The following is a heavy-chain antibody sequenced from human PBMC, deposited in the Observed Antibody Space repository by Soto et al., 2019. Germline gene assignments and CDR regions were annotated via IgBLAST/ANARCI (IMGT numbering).Heavy chain of an antibody. CDR3: ARESGSRTILACFDY. D-gene: IGHD1-26*01. V-gene: IGHV1-69*02. J-gene: IGHJ4*02. Sequence: QVQLVQSGAEVKKPGSSVKVSCKASGGTFSSYTISWVRQAPGQGLEWMGRIIPILGIANYAQKFQGRVTVTADKSTSTAYMELSRLRSEDTAVYYCARESGSRTILACFDYWGQGTLVTVSS. CDR2: IIPILGIA. CDR1: GGTFSSYT.